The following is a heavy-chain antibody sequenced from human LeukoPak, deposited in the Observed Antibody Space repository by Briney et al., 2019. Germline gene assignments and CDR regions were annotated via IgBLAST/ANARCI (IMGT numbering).Heavy chain of an antibody. V-gene: IGHV1-2*02. CDR2: INPNDGDT. CDR1: GDTFTDYY. CDR3: ARANFLYCSSSTCLFDY. Sequence: ASVKVSCKASGDTFTDYYMHWVRQAPGQGFEWTGWINPNDGDTNYAQKFQGRVTMTRDTSISTAHMEVSRLRSDDTAVYYCARANFLYCSSSTCLFDYWGQGTLVTVSS. J-gene: IGHJ4*02. D-gene: IGHD2-2*01.